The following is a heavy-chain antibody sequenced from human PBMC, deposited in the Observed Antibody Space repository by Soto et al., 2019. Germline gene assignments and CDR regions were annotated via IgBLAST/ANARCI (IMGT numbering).Heavy chain of an antibody. D-gene: IGHD3-3*01. V-gene: IGHV3-21*01. CDR1: GFTFSSYS. CDR3: ARDRLRGFLEWPNYYYYGMDV. J-gene: IGHJ6*02. Sequence: EVQLVESGGGLVKPGGSLRLSCAASGFTFSSYSMNWVRQAPGKGLEWVSSISSSSSYIYYADSVKGRFTISRDNAKNSLYLQMNSLRAGDTAVYYCARDRLRGFLEWPNYYYYGMDVWGQGTTVTVSS. CDR2: ISSSSSYI.